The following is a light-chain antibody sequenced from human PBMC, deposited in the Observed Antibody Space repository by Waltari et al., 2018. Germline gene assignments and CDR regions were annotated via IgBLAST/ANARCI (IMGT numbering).Light chain of an antibody. CDR2: DAP. CDR3: QHYVSLPVT. J-gene: IGKJ1*01. Sequence: EIVLTQSPGTLSLSPGERATLSCRASQSFTRYLAWYQHKPGQAPRPLIDDAPTRAAGIADRFSGSGSGTDFSLTISRLEPEDFAVYYCQHYVSLPVTFGQGTKVEIK. CDR1: QSFTRY. V-gene: IGKV3-20*01.